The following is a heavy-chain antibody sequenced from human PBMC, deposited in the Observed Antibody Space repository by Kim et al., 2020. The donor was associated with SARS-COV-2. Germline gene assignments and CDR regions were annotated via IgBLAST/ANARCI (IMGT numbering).Heavy chain of an antibody. D-gene: IGHD1-20*01. Sequence: WYSDSAVSLKSRVTINPDTSANQFSLQLNSVTPEDTAVYFCARGTSRYFDPWGQGTLVTVSS. V-gene: IGHV6-1*01. J-gene: IGHJ5*02. CDR2: WYS. CDR3: ARGTSRYFDP.